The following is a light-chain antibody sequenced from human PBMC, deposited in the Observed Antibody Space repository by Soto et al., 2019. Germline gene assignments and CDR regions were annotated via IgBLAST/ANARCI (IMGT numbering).Light chain of an antibody. CDR1: QSIRYY. CDR2: AAS. V-gene: IGKV1-39*01. CDR3: QQSFSIPLT. J-gene: IGKJ4*01. Sequence: DIQMTQSPSSLSASVGDRVTITCRASQSIRYYLNWYQQKPGKAPKLLIYAASSLQSGVPSRFSGSGSGTDFTLTISSLQPEDFGTYYCQQSFSIPLTFGGGTKVEIK.